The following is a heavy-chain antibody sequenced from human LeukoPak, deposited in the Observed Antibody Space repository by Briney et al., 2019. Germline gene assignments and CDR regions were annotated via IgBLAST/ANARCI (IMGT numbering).Heavy chain of an antibody. V-gene: IGHV4-34*01. CDR3: ASSLVRADMVTGIDY. CDR2: INRSGST. Sequence: SETLSLTCAVYGGSLRGYYWIWIRQPPGKGLEWIGEINRSGSTTYNPSLKSRVTISLDTSKNLFSLKLSSVTAADTAVYYCASSLVRADMVTGIDYWGQGTLVTVSS. CDR1: GGSLRGYY. D-gene: IGHD5-18*01. J-gene: IGHJ4*02.